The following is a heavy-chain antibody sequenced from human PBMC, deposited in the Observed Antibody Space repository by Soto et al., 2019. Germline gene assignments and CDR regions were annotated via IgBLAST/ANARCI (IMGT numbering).Heavy chain of an antibody. J-gene: IGHJ4*02. CDR2: IYYSGST. CDR3: ARLDYSSGYYPYDY. Sequence: SETLSLTCTVSGGSIGSSSYYWGWIRQPPGKGLEWIGSIYYSGSTYYNPSLKSRVTISVDTSKNQFSLKLSSVTAADTAVYYCARLDYSSGYYPYDYWGQGTLVTVS. V-gene: IGHV4-39*01. CDR1: GGSIGSSSYY. D-gene: IGHD3-22*01.